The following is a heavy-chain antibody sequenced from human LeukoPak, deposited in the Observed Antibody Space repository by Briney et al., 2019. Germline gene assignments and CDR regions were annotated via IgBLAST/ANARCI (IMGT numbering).Heavy chain of an antibody. D-gene: IGHD2-15*01. J-gene: IGHJ6*03. CDR2: FDPEVGKT. V-gene: IGHV1-24*01. CDR1: GYTLTELS. CDR3: ATRYCSGGSCPNYYYYINV. Sequence: GASVKVSFKVSGYTLTELSMHWVRQAPGKGREWMGGFDPEVGKTIYAQKFQGRVTMTEDTSTDTAYMELSSLRSEDTAVYYCATRYCSGGSCPNYYYYINVWGKGTTVTISS.